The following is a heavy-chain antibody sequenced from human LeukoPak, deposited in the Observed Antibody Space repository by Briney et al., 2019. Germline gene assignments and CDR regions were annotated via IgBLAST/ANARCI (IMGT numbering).Heavy chain of an antibody. CDR1: GFTFSSYG. D-gene: IGHD1-26*01. Sequence: GGSLRLSCAASGFTFSSYGMHWVRQAPGKGLEWVAFIRYYGSNKYYADSVKGRFTISRDNSKNTLYLQMNSRRAEDTAVYYCAKDASGVGATTYTYWGQGTLVTVS. V-gene: IGHV3-30*02. J-gene: IGHJ4*02. CDR2: IRYYGSNK. CDR3: AKDASGVGATTYTY.